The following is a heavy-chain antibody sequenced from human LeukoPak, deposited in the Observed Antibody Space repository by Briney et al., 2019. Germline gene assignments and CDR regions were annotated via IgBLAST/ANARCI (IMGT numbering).Heavy chain of an antibody. J-gene: IGHJ4*02. CDR2: IYFTGST. CDR1: GGSISSHY. CDR3: ARGGGSPHN. D-gene: IGHD3-10*01. Sequence: SETLSPTCTVSGGSISSHYWSWIRQPPGMGLEWVGYIYFTGSTNYNPSLKSRVTISLDTSKNQFSLKLSSVTAADTAMYYCARGGGSPHNWGQGTLVTVSS. V-gene: IGHV4-59*11.